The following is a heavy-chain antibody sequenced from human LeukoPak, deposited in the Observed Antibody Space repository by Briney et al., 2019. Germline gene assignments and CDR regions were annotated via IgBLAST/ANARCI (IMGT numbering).Heavy chain of an antibody. CDR2: ISSSSSYI. J-gene: IGHJ6*02. Sequence: GGSLRLSCAASGFTFSSYSMNWVRQAPGKGLEWVSSISSSSSYIYYADSVKGRFTISRDNAKNSLYLQMNSLRAEDTAVYYCARDGHPVVVAADYYYYGMDVRGQGTTVTVSS. CDR3: ARDGHPVVVAADYYYYGMDV. V-gene: IGHV3-21*01. D-gene: IGHD2-15*01. CDR1: GFTFSSYS.